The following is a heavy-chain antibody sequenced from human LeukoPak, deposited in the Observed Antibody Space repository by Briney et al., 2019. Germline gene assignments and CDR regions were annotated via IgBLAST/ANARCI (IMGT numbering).Heavy chain of an antibody. V-gene: IGHV3-20*04. Sequence: GGSLRLSCTASGFTFGDYAMSWFRQAPGKGLEWVSGINWNGGSTGYADSVKGRFTISRDNAKNSLYLQMNSLRAEDTALYYCARPTGTLDAFDIWGQGSMVTVSS. CDR2: INWNGGST. CDR1: GFTFGDYA. J-gene: IGHJ3*02. CDR3: ARPTGTLDAFDI. D-gene: IGHD1-1*01.